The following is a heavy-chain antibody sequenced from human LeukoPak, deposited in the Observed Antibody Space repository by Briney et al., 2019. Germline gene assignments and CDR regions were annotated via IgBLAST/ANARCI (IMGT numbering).Heavy chain of an antibody. CDR3: ARPPYGDYFDY. D-gene: IGHD3-10*01. Sequence: PSETLSLTCTVSGGSISTYYWSWIRQPPGKGLEWIGYIYTSGSTNYNPSLKSRVTVSVDTSKHQFSLKLSSVTAADTAVYYCARPPYGDYFDYWGQGILVTVSS. CDR2: IYTSGST. J-gene: IGHJ4*02. V-gene: IGHV4-4*08. CDR1: GGSISTYY.